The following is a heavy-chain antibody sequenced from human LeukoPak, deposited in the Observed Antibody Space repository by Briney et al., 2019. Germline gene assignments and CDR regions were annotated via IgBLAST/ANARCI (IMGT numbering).Heavy chain of an antibody. CDR2: ISYDGTNK. CDR3: ARALDEGARFDY. CDR1: GFTFSTYA. Sequence: GGSLRLSCTASGFTFSTYAMHWVRQAPGEGLEWVAVISYDGTNKYYADSMKGRFTISRDNSKNTLYLQMNSLRAEDTAVYYCARALDEGARFDYWGQGTLVTVSS. V-gene: IGHV3-30-3*01. J-gene: IGHJ4*02.